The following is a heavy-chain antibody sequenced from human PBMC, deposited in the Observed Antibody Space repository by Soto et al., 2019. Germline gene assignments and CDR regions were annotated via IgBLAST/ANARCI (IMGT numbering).Heavy chain of an antibody. CDR3: ARGDGYIYGNTFDS. V-gene: IGHV3-30-3*01. Sequence: GGSLRLSCAASGFTFNNYAMHWVRQAPGKGLEWMAFISYDGSNKYYADSVTGRFTISRDNSRNTLYLQMNSLRAEDTAVYYCARGDGYIYGNTFDSWGQGALVTVSS. D-gene: IGHD5-18*01. CDR2: ISYDGSNK. J-gene: IGHJ4*02. CDR1: GFTFNNYA.